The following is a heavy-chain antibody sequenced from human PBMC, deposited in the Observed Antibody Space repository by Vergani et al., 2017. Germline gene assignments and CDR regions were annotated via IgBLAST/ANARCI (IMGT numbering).Heavy chain of an antibody. Sequence: VQLVESGGGVVQPGTSLRLSCVVSGFALNRHAMYWVRQAPGKGLEWVSYISSSGSTIYYADSVKGRFTISRDNAKNSLYLQMNSLRAEDTAVYYCARDASRAGAPDYWGQGTLVIVSS. CDR2: ISSSGSTI. V-gene: IGHV3-48*03. CDR1: GFALNRHA. D-gene: IGHD6-19*01. J-gene: IGHJ4*02. CDR3: ARDASRAGAPDY.